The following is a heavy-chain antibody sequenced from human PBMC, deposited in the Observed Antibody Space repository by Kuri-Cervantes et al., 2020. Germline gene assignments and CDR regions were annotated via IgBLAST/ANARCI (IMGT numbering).Heavy chain of an antibody. CDR2: ISGSGTTI. V-gene: IGHV3-11*04. D-gene: IGHD2-2*01. J-gene: IGHJ6*02. CDR1: GFTFSDHY. CDR3: ARDSYCSSTSCYDYYYYGMDV. Sequence: GGSLRLSCAASGFTFSDHYVTWIRQAPGKGLELVSYISGSGTTIYYADSVKGRFTISRDNAKNSLYLQMNSLRAEDTAVYYCARDSYCSSTSCYDYYYYGMDVWGQGTTVTVPS.